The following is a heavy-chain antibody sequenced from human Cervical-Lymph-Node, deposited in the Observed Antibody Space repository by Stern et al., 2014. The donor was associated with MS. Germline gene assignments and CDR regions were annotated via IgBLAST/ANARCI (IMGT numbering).Heavy chain of an antibody. CDR3: AHRARLYYFDH. D-gene: IGHD6-25*01. Sequence: QVTLRESGPTLVKPTQTLTLTCSLSGFSLTTHGVAVGWIRQPPGKALEWLALIYWDDDKRYSPSLKSRVTISKDTSKNHVVLTMTNVDPMDTGTYFCAHRARLYYFDHWGQGTLVAVSS. CDR1: GFSLTTHGVA. CDR2: IYWDDDK. V-gene: IGHV2-5*02. J-gene: IGHJ4*02.